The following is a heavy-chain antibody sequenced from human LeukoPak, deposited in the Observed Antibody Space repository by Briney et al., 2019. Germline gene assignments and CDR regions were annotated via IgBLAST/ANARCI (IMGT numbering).Heavy chain of an antibody. CDR2: IYSGGST. J-gene: IGHJ4*02. D-gene: IGHD3-9*01. V-gene: IGHV3-53*01. CDR3: ARVPGYYDILTGYYTVSYFDY. Sequence: GGSPRLSCAASGFTFSSNYMSWVRQAPGKGLEWVSVIYSGGSTYYADSVKGRFTISRDNSKNTLYLQMNSLRAEDTAVYYCARVPGYYDILTGYYTVSYFDYWGQGTLVTVSS. CDR1: GFTFSSNY.